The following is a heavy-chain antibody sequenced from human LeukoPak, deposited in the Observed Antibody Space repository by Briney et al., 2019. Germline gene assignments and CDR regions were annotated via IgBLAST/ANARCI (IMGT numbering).Heavy chain of an antibody. CDR3: ALLGYCSSTSCRFDY. CDR1: GGSFSGYY. D-gene: IGHD2-2*01. CDR2: INHSGST. J-gene: IGHJ4*02. V-gene: IGHV4-34*01. Sequence: SETLSLTCAVYGGSFSGYYWSWIRQPPGKGLEWLGEINHSGSTNYNPSLKSRVTISVDTSKNQFSLKLSSVTAADTAVYYCALLGYCSSTSCRFDYWGQGTLVTVSS.